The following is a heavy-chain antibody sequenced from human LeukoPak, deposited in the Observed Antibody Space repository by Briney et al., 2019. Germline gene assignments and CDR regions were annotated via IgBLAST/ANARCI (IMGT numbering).Heavy chain of an antibody. J-gene: IGHJ4*02. Sequence: GRSLRLSCATSGFTFSMSAMHWVRLAPGKGLDWVAVISLDGGNKFYADSVKGRFSISRDNSKNTLYLQMNSLGLDDTAVYFCARGRAGIAAAGFDYWGQGTLVTVSS. CDR1: GFTFSMSA. CDR3: ARGRAGIAAAGFDY. V-gene: IGHV3-30-3*01. CDR2: ISLDGGNK. D-gene: IGHD6-13*01.